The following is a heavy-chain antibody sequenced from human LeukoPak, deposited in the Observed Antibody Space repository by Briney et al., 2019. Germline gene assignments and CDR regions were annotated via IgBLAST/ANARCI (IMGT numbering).Heavy chain of an antibody. CDR1: GGSFSGYY. J-gene: IGHJ4*02. D-gene: IGHD6-19*01. CDR2: INHSGST. CDR3: ASDPIAVAPPGY. Sequence: SETLSLTCAVYGGSFSGYYWSWIRQPPGKGLEWIGEINHSGSTNYNPSLKSRVTISVDTSKNRFSLKLSSVTAADTAVYYCASDPIAVAPPGYWGQGTLVTVSS. V-gene: IGHV4-34*01.